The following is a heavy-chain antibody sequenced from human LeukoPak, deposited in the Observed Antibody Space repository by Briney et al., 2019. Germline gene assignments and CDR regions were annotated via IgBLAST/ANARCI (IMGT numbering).Heavy chain of an antibody. CDR2: INHSGRP. J-gene: IGHJ4*02. Sequence: SETLSLTCAVSGGSFGGYFWSWIRQPPGKGLEWIGEINHSGRPNYNPSLKSRVTISVDASKNQFSLKVTSVTAADTAVYFCAQGDSSSSYNPDYWGQGTLVTVSS. D-gene: IGHD6-13*01. V-gene: IGHV4-34*01. CDR1: GGSFGGYF. CDR3: AQGDSSSSYNPDY.